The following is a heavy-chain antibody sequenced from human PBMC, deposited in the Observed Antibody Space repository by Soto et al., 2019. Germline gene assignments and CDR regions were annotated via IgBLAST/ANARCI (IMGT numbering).Heavy chain of an antibody. CDR3: ARRPESYYGSGTGMDV. CDR1: GGSISSSSYY. CDR2: IYYSGST. D-gene: IGHD3-10*01. J-gene: IGHJ6*02. Sequence: PSETLSLTCTVSGGSISSSSYYWGWIRQPPGKGLEWIGSIYYSGSTYYNPSLKSRVTISVDTSKNQFSLKLSSVTAADTAAYYCARRPESYYGSGTGMDVWGQGTTVTVSS. V-gene: IGHV4-39*01.